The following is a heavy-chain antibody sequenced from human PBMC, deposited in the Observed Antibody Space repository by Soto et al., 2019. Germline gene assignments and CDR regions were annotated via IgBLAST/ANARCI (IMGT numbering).Heavy chain of an antibody. CDR3: ARDRLPGDTAMVNAFDI. D-gene: IGHD5-18*01. CDR1: GYSFTSYA. Sequence: XSVKVSCEASGYSFTSYAMHWGRQAPGQRLEWMGWINAGNGNTKYSQKFQGRVTITRDTSASTAYMELSSLRSEDTAVYYCARDRLPGDTAMVNAFDIWGQGTMVTVSS. J-gene: IGHJ3*02. CDR2: INAGNGNT. V-gene: IGHV1-3*01.